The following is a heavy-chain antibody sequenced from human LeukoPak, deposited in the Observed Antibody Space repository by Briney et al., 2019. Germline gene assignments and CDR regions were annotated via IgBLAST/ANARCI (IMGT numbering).Heavy chain of an antibody. Sequence: GESLKISRKGSGYSFTSYWIGWVRQMPGKGLEWMGIIYPADSNIRYSPSFQGQVTISADKSISTAYLQWSSLKPSDTAIYYCARHSSAYDSPNDYWGQGTLVTVSS. CDR2: IYPADSNI. V-gene: IGHV5-51*01. D-gene: IGHD5-12*01. J-gene: IGHJ4*02. CDR1: GYSFTSYW. CDR3: ARHSSAYDSPNDY.